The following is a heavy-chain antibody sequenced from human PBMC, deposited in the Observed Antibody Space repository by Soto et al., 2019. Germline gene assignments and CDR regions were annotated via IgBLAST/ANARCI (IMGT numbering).Heavy chain of an antibody. V-gene: IGHV4-34*01. CDR2: INRGGLT. CDR3: ERGTGGRNFDN. Sequence: SETLSLTCGVYNGSFIGYYWTWIRQPQGKGLEWIGEINRGGLTNYNPSLKGRVTISQDASKKEFSLRLSSVTAADTAVYFCERGTGGRNFDNWGQGTLVTVSS. CDR1: NGSFIGYY. D-gene: IGHD3-16*01. J-gene: IGHJ4*02.